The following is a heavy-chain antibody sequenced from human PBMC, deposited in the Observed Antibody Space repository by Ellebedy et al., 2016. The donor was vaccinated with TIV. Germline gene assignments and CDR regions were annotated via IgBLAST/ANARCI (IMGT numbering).Heavy chain of an antibody. J-gene: IGHJ4*02. Sequence: PGGSLRLSCAASGFTFSSYAMSWVRQAPGTGLEWVSTISHTGGRTYYAESVGGRFTISRDNSKKTLYLQMNSLRGEDTAVYYCAKGRGGGSDSSTPRYYFDYWGLGTLVTVSS. CDR2: ISHTGGRT. D-gene: IGHD6-19*01. CDR3: AKGRGGGSDSSTPRYYFDY. V-gene: IGHV3-23*01. CDR1: GFTFSSYA.